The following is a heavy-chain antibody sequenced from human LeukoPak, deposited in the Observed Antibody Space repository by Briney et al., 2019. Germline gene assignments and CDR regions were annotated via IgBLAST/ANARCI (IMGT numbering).Heavy chain of an antibody. CDR3: ARDQEGFDY. Sequence: ASVKVSYKASGYTFTSNYIHWARQAPGQGLEWMGMIYPRDGSTSYAQKFQGRVTVTRDTSTSTVHMELSGLRSEDTAVYYCARDQEGFDYWGQGTLVTVSS. CDR1: GYTFTSNY. CDR2: IYPRDGST. J-gene: IGHJ4*02. V-gene: IGHV1-46*01.